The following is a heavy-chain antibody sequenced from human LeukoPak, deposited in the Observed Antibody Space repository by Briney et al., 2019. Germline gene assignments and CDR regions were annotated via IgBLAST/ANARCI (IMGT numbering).Heavy chain of an antibody. V-gene: IGHV1-2*02. D-gene: IGHD5-12*01. Sequence: AXXKVSCKASGYTFIGYYIHWVRQAPGQGPEWMGWINPDTGGTNYAQNFQGRVTMTRDTSISTAYMDLNRVTSDDTAVYYCAREIVATTIDYWGQGTLVTVSS. CDR3: AREIVATTIDY. CDR2: INPDTGGT. CDR1: GYTFIGYY. J-gene: IGHJ4*02.